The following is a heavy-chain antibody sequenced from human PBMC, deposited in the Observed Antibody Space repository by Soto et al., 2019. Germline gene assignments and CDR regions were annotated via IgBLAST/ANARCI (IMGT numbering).Heavy chain of an antibody. V-gene: IGHV4-31*03. CDR3: ARDRVFQV. CDR2: IFDSGNIF. Sequence: QVQLQESGPGLVKPSQTLSLTCTVSGGSISSGGHYWTWIRQPPGKGLEWIGYIFDSGNIFYYNPSRMTRLTISVDTSKTLFSLQLSAVTAAVTAVYSCARDRVFQVWGQGTMVTVSS. D-gene: IGHD3-10*02. CDR1: GGSISSGGHY. J-gene: IGHJ6*02.